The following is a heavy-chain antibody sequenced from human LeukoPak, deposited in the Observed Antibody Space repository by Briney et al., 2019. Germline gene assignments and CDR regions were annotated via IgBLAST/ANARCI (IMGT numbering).Heavy chain of an antibody. J-gene: IGHJ6*03. CDR1: GGTFSSYA. D-gene: IGHD6-13*01. Sequence: SVKVSCKASGGTFSSYAISWVRQAPGQGLEWMGGSIPIFGTANYAQKFQGRVTITTDESTSTAYMELSSLRSEDTAVYYCARDMGTAAAGTMTAPRGYYYYYYMDVWGKGTTVTVSS. CDR2: SIPIFGTA. CDR3: ARDMGTAAAGTMTAPRGYYYYYYMDV. V-gene: IGHV1-69*05.